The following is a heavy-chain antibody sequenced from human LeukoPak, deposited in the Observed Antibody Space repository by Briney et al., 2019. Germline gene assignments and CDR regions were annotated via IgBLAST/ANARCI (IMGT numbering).Heavy chain of an antibody. CDR1: GYTFTSYG. J-gene: IGHJ4*02. V-gene: IGHV1-18*01. CDR2: ISAYNGNT. Sequence: ASVKVSCKASGYTFTSYGISWVRQAPGQGLEWMGWISAYNGNTNYAQKLQGRVTMTTDTSTSTAYMELRSLRSDDTAVYYCARDPKRYCSSTSCSYWDYWGQGTLVTVFS. CDR3: ARDPKRYCSSTSCSYWDY. D-gene: IGHD2-2*01.